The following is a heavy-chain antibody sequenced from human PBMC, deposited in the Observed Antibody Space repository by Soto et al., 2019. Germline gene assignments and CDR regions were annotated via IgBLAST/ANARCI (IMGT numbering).Heavy chain of an antibody. V-gene: IGHV4-38-2*01. J-gene: IGHJ4*02. CDR1: GYSISSGYY. CDR2: IYHSGST. Sequence: SETLSLTCAVSGYSISSGYYWGWIRQPPGKGLEWIGSIYHSGSTYYNPSLKSRVTISVDTSKNQFSLKLSSVTAADTAVYYCASFGIVDTAMVTKQIFVYWGQGTLVTVSS. CDR3: ASFGIVDTAMVTKQIFVY. D-gene: IGHD5-18*01.